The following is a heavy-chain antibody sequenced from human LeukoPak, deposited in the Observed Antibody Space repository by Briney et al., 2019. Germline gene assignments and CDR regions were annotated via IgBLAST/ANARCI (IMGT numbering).Heavy chain of an antibody. CDR3: AQGPNSGWYYFDY. Sequence: GGSVRLSWAPSGLTFSTYAMTWARQAPGKGLEWVSVITGTGGTTFTADSVKGRSTTSRDATKNTLYLQMNSLRAEDTALYYCAQGPNSGWYYFDYWGQGTLVTVSS. D-gene: IGHD6-19*01. J-gene: IGHJ4*02. V-gene: IGHV3-23*01. CDR2: ITGTGGTT. CDR1: GLTFSTYA.